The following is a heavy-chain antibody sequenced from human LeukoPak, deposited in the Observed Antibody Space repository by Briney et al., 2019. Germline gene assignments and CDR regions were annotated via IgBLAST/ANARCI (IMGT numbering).Heavy chain of an antibody. J-gene: IGHJ3*02. CDR3: ARGRYRHHYGSGSPPNDAFDI. CDR2: INHSGST. D-gene: IGHD3-10*01. CDR1: GGSLSGYY. Sequence: PSETLSLTCAVYGGSLSGYYWSWIRQPPGKGLEWIGEINHSGSTNYNPSLKSRVTISVDTSKNQFSLKLSSVTAADTAVYYCARGRYRHHYGSGSPPNDAFDIWGQGTMVTVSS. V-gene: IGHV4-34*01.